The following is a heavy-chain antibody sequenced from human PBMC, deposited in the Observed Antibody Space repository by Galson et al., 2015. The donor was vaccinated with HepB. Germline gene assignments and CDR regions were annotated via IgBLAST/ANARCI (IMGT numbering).Heavy chain of an antibody. CDR2: TSDDGKNK. D-gene: IGHD5-12*01. CDR3: ARDLSSAYDVDF. Sequence: SLRLSCAASGFRFSLYSMHWVRQAPGKGLEWVAVTSDDGKNKHYAGSVKGRFTISRDNSKNTVDLQMNGLREEDTAVYYCARDLSSAYDVDFWGQGAPVAVSS. CDR1: GFRFSLYS. V-gene: IGHV3-30*04. J-gene: IGHJ4*02.